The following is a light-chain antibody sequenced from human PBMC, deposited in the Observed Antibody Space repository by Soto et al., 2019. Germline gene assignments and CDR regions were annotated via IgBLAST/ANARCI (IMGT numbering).Light chain of an antibody. CDR1: QSVTTN. V-gene: IGKV3-15*01. Sequence: EVVMTQSPATLSVSPGARAPLSCRASQSVTTNMAWYQQHPGQAPRLLIYGASTRATGIPARFSGSGSGTDFTLTISSLQSEDFAVYYCQQYNNWPPWTFGQGTKVDIK. CDR3: QQYNNWPPWT. J-gene: IGKJ1*01. CDR2: GAS.